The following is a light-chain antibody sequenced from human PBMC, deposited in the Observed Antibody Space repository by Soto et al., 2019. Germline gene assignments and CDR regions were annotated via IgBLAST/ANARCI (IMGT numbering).Light chain of an antibody. J-gene: IGLJ2*01. CDR1: SSDVGSYNL. CDR3: CAYAGSSTFVV. CDR2: EGS. Sequence: QSALTQPASVSGSPGQSITISCTGTSSDVGSYNLVSWYQQHPGKAPKLMIYEGSKRPSGVSNRFSGSKSGNTAALTISGRHAEDEADYYCCAYAGSSTFVVFGGGTKRTVL. V-gene: IGLV2-23*03.